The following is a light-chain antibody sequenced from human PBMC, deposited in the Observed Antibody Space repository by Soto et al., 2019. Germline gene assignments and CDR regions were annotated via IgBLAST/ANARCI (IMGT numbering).Light chain of an antibody. CDR1: QSINNC. CDR2: GAS. Sequence: DIQMTQSPSSLSASIGDRVTITCLASQSINNCLNWYRQKPGKAPKLLMYGASTLESGVPSRFSGSRSGTDLTLTISSLQPEDSATYYCQQCYATPLDFGGGTKVDI. V-gene: IGKV1-39*01. CDR3: QQCYATPLD. J-gene: IGKJ4*01.